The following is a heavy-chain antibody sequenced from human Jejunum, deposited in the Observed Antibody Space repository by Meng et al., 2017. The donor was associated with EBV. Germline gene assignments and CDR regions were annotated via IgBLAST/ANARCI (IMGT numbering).Heavy chain of an antibody. CDR3: ARGVAAGFDY. CDR1: GSTFTSYD. V-gene: IGHV1-8*02. Sequence: HVQLVEAGAEVKKPVASVKVSCKASGSTFTSYDINWVRPATGQGPEWMGWMSPNSGNTGYAQKFQGRVTMTRDTSISTAYMELSSLRSEDTAVYYCARGVAAGFDYWGQGTLVTVSS. J-gene: IGHJ4*02. D-gene: IGHD6-13*01. CDR2: MSPNSGNT.